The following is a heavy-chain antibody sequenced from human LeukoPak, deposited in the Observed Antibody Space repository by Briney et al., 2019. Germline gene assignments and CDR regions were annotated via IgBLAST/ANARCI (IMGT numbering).Heavy chain of an antibody. CDR2: IKQDGSEK. Sequence: PGGSLRLSCAASGFTFSTYWMSWVRQAPGKGLEWVANIKQDGSEKYYVDSVKGRFTISRDNAKKSLYLQMNSLRAEDTAVYYCARDYDSSGYYPSPAYWGQGTLVTVSS. D-gene: IGHD3-22*01. V-gene: IGHV3-7*01. J-gene: IGHJ4*02. CDR1: GFTFSTYW. CDR3: ARDYDSSGYYPSPAY.